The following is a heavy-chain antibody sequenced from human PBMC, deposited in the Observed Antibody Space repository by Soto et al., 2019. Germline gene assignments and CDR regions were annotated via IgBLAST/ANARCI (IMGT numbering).Heavy chain of an antibody. CDR3: ARGGTYAEFDY. Sequence: ASVKVSCKASGYTFTAYYLYCVRQAPGQGLEWMGWINPDNGDTNYAQEFQGRVTMTRDTSISTAYMELSSLRSDDTAVFYCARGGTYAEFDYWGQGTLVTVSS. CDR1: GYTFTAYY. CDR2: INPDNGDT. D-gene: IGHD1-26*01. V-gene: IGHV1-2*02. J-gene: IGHJ4*02.